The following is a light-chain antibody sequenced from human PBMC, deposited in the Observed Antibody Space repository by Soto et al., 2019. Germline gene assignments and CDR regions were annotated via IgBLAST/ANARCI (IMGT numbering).Light chain of an antibody. CDR2: DAS. CDR1: QSISTW. V-gene: IGKV1-5*01. J-gene: IGKJ1*01. CDR3: QQYNSFWT. Sequence: DIQMTQSPSTLSASVGDRVTITCRASQSISTWLAWYQQKPGKAPKLLIYDASNLESGVPSRFSGSRSGAEFSLTISSLQPDGLATDYCQQYNSFWTFGQGTKVEIK.